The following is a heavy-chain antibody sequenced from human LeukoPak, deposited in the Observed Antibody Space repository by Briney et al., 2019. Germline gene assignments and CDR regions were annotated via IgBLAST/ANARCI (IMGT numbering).Heavy chain of an antibody. CDR3: ARVMTVSPFDY. CDR2: IPYDGSNK. D-gene: IGHD1-14*01. Sequence: GGSLRLSCAASGFTFSSYAMHWVRQAPGKGLEWVAVIPYDGSNKYYADSVKGRFTISRDNSKNTLYLQMNSLRAEDTAVYYCARVMTVSPFDYWGQGTLVTVSS. V-gene: IGHV3-30-3*01. CDR1: GFTFSSYA. J-gene: IGHJ4*02.